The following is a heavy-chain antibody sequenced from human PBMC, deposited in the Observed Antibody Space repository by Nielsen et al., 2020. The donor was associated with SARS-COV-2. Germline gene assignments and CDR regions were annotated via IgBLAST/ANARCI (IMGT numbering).Heavy chain of an antibody. Sequence: GESLKISCAASGFTFSSYAMHWVRQAPGKGLEWVAVISYDGSNKYYADSVKGRFTISRDNSKNTLYLQMNSLRAEDTAVYYCARGAYYDILTGYYRYNWFDPWGQGTLVTVSS. CDR3: ARGAYYDILTGYYRYNWFDP. V-gene: IGHV3-30-3*01. D-gene: IGHD3-9*01. CDR1: GFTFSSYA. J-gene: IGHJ5*02. CDR2: ISYDGSNK.